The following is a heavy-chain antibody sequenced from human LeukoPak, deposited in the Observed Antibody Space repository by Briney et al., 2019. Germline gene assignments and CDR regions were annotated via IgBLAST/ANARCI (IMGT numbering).Heavy chain of an antibody. J-gene: IGHJ4*02. CDR1: GFTFSNYG. V-gene: IGHV3-23*01. Sequence: GGSLRLSCAASGFTFSNYGMSWVRQAPGKGLEWVSGISGSGGSTYYADSVKGRFTISRDNSKNTLFLQMNSLRAEDTAVYYCAKGAAAGTSWGQGTLVTVSS. D-gene: IGHD6-13*01. CDR2: ISGSGGST. CDR3: AKGAAAGTS.